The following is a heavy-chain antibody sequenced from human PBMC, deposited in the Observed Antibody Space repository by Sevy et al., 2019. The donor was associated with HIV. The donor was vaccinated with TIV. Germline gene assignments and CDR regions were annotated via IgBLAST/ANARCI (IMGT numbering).Heavy chain of an antibody. CDR2: ISYDGSNK. Sequence: GFLRLSCAASGFTFSSYAMHWVRQAPGKGLEWVAVISYDGSNKYYADSVKGRFTISRDNSKNTLYLQMNSLRAEDTAVYYCARVATPYYDFWSGYYGWFDPWGQGTLVTVSS. J-gene: IGHJ5*02. D-gene: IGHD3-3*01. V-gene: IGHV3-30*04. CDR1: GFTFSSYA. CDR3: ARVATPYYDFWSGYYGWFDP.